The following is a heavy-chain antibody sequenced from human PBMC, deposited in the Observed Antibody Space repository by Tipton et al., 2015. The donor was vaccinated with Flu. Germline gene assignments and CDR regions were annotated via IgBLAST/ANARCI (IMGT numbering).Heavy chain of an antibody. D-gene: IGHD6-6*01. CDR3: ARDPGLVGSYYYYGMDV. V-gene: IGHV1-18*01. CDR2: ISGYNGDT. CDR1: GYTFTNFG. Sequence: QLVQSGVEVKKPGASVKVSCKASGYTFTNFGITWVRQAPGQGLEWMGWISGYNGDTNYAEKLQGRVTMTTDASTHTAYMELRSLKSDDTAMYYCARDPGLVGSYYYYGMDVWGQGTTVTVSS. J-gene: IGHJ6*02.